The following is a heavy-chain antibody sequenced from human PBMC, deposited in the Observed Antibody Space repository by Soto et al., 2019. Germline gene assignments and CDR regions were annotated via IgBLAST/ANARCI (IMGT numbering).Heavy chain of an antibody. V-gene: IGHV3-23*01. CDR1: GFPFSSYA. CDR2: IIGSGGNT. J-gene: IGHJ4*02. Sequence: GGSLRLSCAASGFPFSSYAMTWVRQAPGKGLEWVSTIIGSGGNTYYADSVKGRFTISRDNSKNTLYLQMSSLRAEDTAIYYCAKLRVAATRGCIDYWGQRTLVTVSS. D-gene: IGHD2-15*01. CDR3: AKLRVAATRGCIDY.